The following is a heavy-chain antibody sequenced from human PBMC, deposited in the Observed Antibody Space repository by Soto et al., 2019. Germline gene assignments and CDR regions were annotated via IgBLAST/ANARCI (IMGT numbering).Heavy chain of an antibody. D-gene: IGHD3-10*01. V-gene: IGHV3-30*03. CDR3: VGGQYYFDY. CDR2: ISYDGSNK. CDR1: GFPFRSYG. J-gene: IGHJ4*02. Sequence: QVQLVESGGGVVQPGRSLTLSCAASGFPFRSYGMHWVREAPGKGLEWVAVISYDGSNKYYADSVKGRFTISRDNSKNKLYLQMNSLRPEDTAMYYCVGGQYYFDYRGQGTLVTVSS.